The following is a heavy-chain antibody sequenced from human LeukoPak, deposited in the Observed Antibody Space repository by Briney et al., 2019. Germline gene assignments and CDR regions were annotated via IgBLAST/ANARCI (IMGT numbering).Heavy chain of an antibody. Sequence: SETLSLTCVVSGGSISSYYWSWIRQPPGKGLEWIGYIYYSGSTNYNPSLKSRVTISVDTSKNQFSLKLNSVTAADTAVYYCARQSGNGYSGYDFQAFDIWGQGTMVTVSS. J-gene: IGHJ3*02. CDR1: GGSISSYY. CDR2: IYYSGST. D-gene: IGHD5-12*01. CDR3: ARQSGNGYSGYDFQAFDI. V-gene: IGHV4-59*08.